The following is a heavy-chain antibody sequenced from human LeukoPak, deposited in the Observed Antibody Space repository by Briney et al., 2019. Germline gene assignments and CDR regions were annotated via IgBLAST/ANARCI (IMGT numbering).Heavy chain of an antibody. J-gene: IGHJ6*03. Sequence: PSETLSLTCTVSGGSISSYYWSWIRQPPGKGLEWIGYIYYSGSTNYNPPLKSRVTISVDTSKNQFSLKLSSVTAADTAVYYCASTPSRYYYMDVWGKGTTVTVSS. D-gene: IGHD2-15*01. V-gene: IGHV4-59*01. CDR1: GGSISSYY. CDR2: IYYSGST. CDR3: ASTPSRYYYMDV.